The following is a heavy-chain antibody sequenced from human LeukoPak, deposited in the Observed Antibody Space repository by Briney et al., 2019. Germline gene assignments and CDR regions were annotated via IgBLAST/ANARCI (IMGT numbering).Heavy chain of an antibody. V-gene: IGHV4-34*01. CDR1: GGSFSGYY. CDR2: INHSGST. Sequence: SETLSLTCAVYGGSFSGYYWSRLRQPPGKGLEWIGEINHSGSTNYNPSLKRRVTISVDTSKNQFSLKLSSVTAADTAVYYCARGLVEMATIPLPNYFDYWGQGTLVTVSS. J-gene: IGHJ4*02. CDR3: ARGLVEMATIPLPNYFDY. D-gene: IGHD2-21*01.